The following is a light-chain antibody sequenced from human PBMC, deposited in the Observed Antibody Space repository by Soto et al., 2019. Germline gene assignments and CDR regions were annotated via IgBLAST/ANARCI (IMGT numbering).Light chain of an antibody. CDR1: QSISNY. Sequence: DIHMTQSPSSLSASVGDRVTISCRASQSISNYLNWYRQKPGKAPQLLISAASSLPSGVPSRFSGSGSGTYFTLTISSLQLEDFATYYCQQGYATPLTFGQGTKVEIK. J-gene: IGKJ1*01. CDR2: AAS. V-gene: IGKV1-39*01. CDR3: QQGYATPLT.